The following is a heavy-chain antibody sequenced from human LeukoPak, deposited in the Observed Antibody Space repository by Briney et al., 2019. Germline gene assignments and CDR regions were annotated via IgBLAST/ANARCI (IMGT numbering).Heavy chain of an antibody. CDR1: GFSFSIYT. V-gene: IGHV3-48*04. J-gene: IGHJ6*03. CDR2: ISSGGVTT. D-gene: IGHD3-3*01. Sequence: AGGSLRLSCAAYGFSFSIYTMNWVRQAPGKGLEWVSFISSGGVTTEYAESVKGRFTISRDNTKKSLFLQMNSLRAEDTAVYYCASYYDYWSGYKPDYMDVWGKGTTVIVSS. CDR3: ASYYDYWSGYKPDYMDV.